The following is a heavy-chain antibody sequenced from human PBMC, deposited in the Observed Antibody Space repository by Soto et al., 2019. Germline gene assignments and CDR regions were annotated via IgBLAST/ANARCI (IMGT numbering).Heavy chain of an antibody. J-gene: IGHJ6*02. Sequence: VASVKVSCKASGGTFSSYAISWVRQAPGQGLEWMGGIIPIFGTANYAQKFQGRVTITADESTSTADMELSSLRSEDTAVYYCAREGXCSGGSCYSDYYYGMDVWGQGTTVTVSS. D-gene: IGHD2-15*01. V-gene: IGHV1-69*13. CDR2: IIPIFGTA. CDR3: AREGXCSGGSCYSDYYYGMDV. CDR1: GGTFSSYA.